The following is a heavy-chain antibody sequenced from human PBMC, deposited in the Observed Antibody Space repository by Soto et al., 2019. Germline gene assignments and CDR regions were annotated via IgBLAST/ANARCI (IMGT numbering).Heavy chain of an antibody. D-gene: IGHD3-9*01. V-gene: IGHV3-23*01. J-gene: IGHJ4*02. CDR2: ISGSGGST. CDR3: AKWGGGYFDWLFPPHY. CDR1: GFTFSSYA. Sequence: GGSLRLSCAASGFTFSSYAMSWVRQAPGKGLEWVSAISGSGGSTYYADSVKGRFTISRDNSKNTLYLQMNSLRAEDTAVYYCAKWGGGYFDWLFPPHYWGQGTLVTVSS.